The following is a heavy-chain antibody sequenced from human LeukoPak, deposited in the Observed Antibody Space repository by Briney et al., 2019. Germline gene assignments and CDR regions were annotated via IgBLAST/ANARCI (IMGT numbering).Heavy chain of an antibody. V-gene: IGHV1-2*02. D-gene: IGHD6-13*01. J-gene: IGHJ5*02. Sequence: ASVKVSCKASGYTFTGYYMHWVRQAPGQGLEWMGWINPNSGGTNYAQKFQGRVTMTRDTSISTAYMELSRLRSDDTAVYYCARDRRLCSSSYAAGFDPWGQGTLVTVSS. CDR2: INPNSGGT. CDR3: ARDRRLCSSSYAAGFDP. CDR1: GYTFTGYY.